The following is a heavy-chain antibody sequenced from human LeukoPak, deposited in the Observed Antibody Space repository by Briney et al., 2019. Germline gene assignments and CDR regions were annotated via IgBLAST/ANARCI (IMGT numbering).Heavy chain of an antibody. V-gene: IGHV3-23*01. CDR2: ISGSGGST. D-gene: IGHD4-17*01. CDR1: GFTFSSYA. J-gene: IGHJ4*02. Sequence: PGGSLRLSCAASGFTFSSYAMSWVRQAPGKGLEWVSAISGSGGSTYYADSVKGRFTISRDNSKNTLYLQMNSLRAEDTAVYYCAKSGRFTPSYGDLRFDYWGQGTLVTVSS. CDR3: AKSGRFTPSYGDLRFDY.